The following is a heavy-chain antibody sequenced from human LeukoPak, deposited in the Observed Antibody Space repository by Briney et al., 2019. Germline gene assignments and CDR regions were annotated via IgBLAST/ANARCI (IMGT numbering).Heavy chain of an antibody. V-gene: IGHV3-7*04. J-gene: IGHJ4*02. Sequence: GGSLRLSCAASGFTFSNYWMSWVRQAPGKGLEWVANIKQDGSDKHYVDSVKGRFTISRDNAKNSLYLQMNSLRAEDTAVYYCARERGWRLNYFDYWGQGTLVTVSS. D-gene: IGHD5-24*01. CDR2: IKQDGSDK. CDR1: GFTFSNYW. CDR3: ARERGWRLNYFDY.